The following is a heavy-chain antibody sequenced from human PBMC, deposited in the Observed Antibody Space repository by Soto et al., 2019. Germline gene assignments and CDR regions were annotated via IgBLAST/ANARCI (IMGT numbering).Heavy chain of an antibody. J-gene: IGHJ6*02. Sequence: GSLRLSCAASGFIFSDHYIDWVRQAPGKGLEWVGRSRNKANSYTTEYAASVKGRFTISRDDSISIAYLQMNSLKTEDTAVYYCTSTIFGVVIPGGYYYGMDVWGQGTTVTVSS. V-gene: IGHV3-72*01. CDR1: GFIFSDHY. D-gene: IGHD3-3*01. CDR2: SRNKANSYTT. CDR3: TSTIFGVVIPGGYYYGMDV.